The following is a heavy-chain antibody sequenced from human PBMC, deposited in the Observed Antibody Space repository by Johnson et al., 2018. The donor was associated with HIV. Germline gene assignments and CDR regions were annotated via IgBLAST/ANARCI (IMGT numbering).Heavy chain of an antibody. V-gene: IGHV3-30-3*01. J-gene: IGHJ3*02. Sequence: QVQLVESGGGVVQPGRSLRLSCAASGFTFSSYAMHWVRQAPGKGLEWVAVISYDGSNKYYADSVKGRFTISSDNSKNTLYVQMNSLRAEDTAVYYCAKDAYCSGGRCYGFGAFDIWGQGTKVTVSS. CDR3: AKDAYCSGGRCYGFGAFDI. CDR1: GFTFSSYA. D-gene: IGHD2-15*01. CDR2: ISYDGSNK.